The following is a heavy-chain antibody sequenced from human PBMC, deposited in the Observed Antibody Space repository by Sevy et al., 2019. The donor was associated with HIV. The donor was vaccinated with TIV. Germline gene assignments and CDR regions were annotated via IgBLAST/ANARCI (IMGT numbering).Heavy chain of an antibody. Sequence: GGSLRLSCAASGFTFSNAWMNWVRQAPGKGLEWVGRIKSKTDGGTTDYAAPVKGRFTISRDDSKNTLYLQMNSLKTEDTAVYYCTTDWPGMVRGVINLQPFGFEDYYYGMDVWGQGTTVTVSS. J-gene: IGHJ6*02. D-gene: IGHD3-10*01. CDR1: GFTFSNAW. CDR3: TTDWPGMVRGVINLQPFGFEDYYYGMDV. V-gene: IGHV3-15*07. CDR2: IKSKTDGGTT.